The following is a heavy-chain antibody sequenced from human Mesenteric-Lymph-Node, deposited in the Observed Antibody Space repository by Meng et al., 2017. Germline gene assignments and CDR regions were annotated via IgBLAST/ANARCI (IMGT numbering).Heavy chain of an antibody. Sequence: QVQLQQWGAGLLKPSETLSLTCAVYGESFSGYFWSWIRQPPGKGLQWIGEINYSGITNYNPSLESRVTISVDTSKNQFSLKLSSVTAADTAVYYCARGGGNSWYIDYWGQGTLVTVSS. V-gene: IGHV4-34*01. CDR1: GESFSGYF. D-gene: IGHD6-13*01. CDR2: INYSGIT. CDR3: ARGGGNSWYIDY. J-gene: IGHJ4*02.